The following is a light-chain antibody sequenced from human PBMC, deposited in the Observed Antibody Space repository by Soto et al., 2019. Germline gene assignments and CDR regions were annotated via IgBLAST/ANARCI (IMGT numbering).Light chain of an antibody. CDR3: QQYAASPIT. Sequence: EIVLTQSPGTLSLSPGEGTTLSCRASQTVSRNYLAWYQQKRGQAPRLLIYAASNRATGIPDRFSGSGSRTDLTLTITRLEPEDFAVFYCQQYAASPITFGNGTRLQIK. CDR2: AAS. CDR1: QTVSRNY. J-gene: IGKJ5*01. V-gene: IGKV3-20*01.